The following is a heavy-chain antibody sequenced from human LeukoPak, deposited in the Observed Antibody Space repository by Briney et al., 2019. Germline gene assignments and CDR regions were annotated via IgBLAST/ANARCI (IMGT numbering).Heavy chain of an antibody. Sequence: GESLKISCKGSGYTYTKSWIDWVRQMPGKGLELMGIIYPVDSETRYSPSFQGQVTISVDKSISTAYLQWSSLKASDTAMYYCARQGCTTTSCHTIDYWGQGTLVTVSS. CDR3: ARQGCTTTSCHTIDY. V-gene: IGHV5-51*01. D-gene: IGHD2-2*02. CDR1: GYTYTKSW. J-gene: IGHJ4*02. CDR2: IYPVDSET.